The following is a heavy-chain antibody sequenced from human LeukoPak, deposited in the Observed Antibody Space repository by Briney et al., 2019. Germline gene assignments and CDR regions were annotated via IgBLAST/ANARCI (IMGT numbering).Heavy chain of an antibody. D-gene: IGHD2-2*01. CDR3: AKEPSTSFSPFYFDY. CDR1: GFTFSSFG. Sequence: GGSLRLSCAASGFTFSSFGMNWVRQAPGKGLEWVSSISSGTGYIYYADSVKGRFTISRDNSKNTLYLQMNSLRAEDTAVYYCAKEPSTSFSPFYFDYWGQGTLVTVSS. V-gene: IGHV3-21*04. CDR2: ISSGTGYI. J-gene: IGHJ4*02.